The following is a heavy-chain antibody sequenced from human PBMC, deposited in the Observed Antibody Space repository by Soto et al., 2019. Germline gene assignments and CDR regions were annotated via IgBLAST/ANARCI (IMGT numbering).Heavy chain of an antibody. CDR2: ISYDGSNK. D-gene: IGHD6-6*01. J-gene: IGHJ4*02. CDR3: ARDLGVPPSSSSPLDY. V-gene: IGHV3-30-3*01. Sequence: QVQLVESGGGVVQPGRSLRLSCAASGFTFSSYAMHWVRQAPGKGLEWVAVISYDGSNKYYADSVKGRFTISRDNSKTALYLQMNSLRAEDTAVYSCARDLGVPPSSSSPLDYWGQGTLVTVSS. CDR1: GFTFSSYA.